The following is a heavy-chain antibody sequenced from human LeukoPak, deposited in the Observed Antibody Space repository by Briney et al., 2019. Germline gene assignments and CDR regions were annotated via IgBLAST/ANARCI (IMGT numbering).Heavy chain of an antibody. CDR3: ATYLSGFYDY. CDR1: GYTFTSYD. V-gene: IGHV1-69*13. Sequence: ASVKVSCKASGYTFTSYDINWVRQATGQGLEWMGGIIPIFGTADYAQKFQGRVTIIADEFTSTAYMELSSLRSEDTAVYYCATYLSGFYDYWGQGTLITVSS. CDR2: IIPIFGTA. J-gene: IGHJ4*02. D-gene: IGHD3-22*01.